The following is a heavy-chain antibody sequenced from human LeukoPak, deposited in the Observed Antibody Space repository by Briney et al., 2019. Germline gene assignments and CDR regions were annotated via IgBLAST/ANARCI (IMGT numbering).Heavy chain of an antibody. CDR3: AKDFWRRVAVAGFADY. V-gene: IGHV3-23*01. D-gene: IGHD6-19*01. CDR1: GFTFSSYA. J-gene: IGHJ4*02. CDR2: ISGSGGST. Sequence: GGSLRLSCAASGFTFSSYAMSWVRQAPGKGLEWVSAISGSGGSTYYADSVKGRFTISRDHAKNTLYLQTTSLRAEDTAVYYSAKDFWRRVAVAGFADYWGQGTLVTVSS.